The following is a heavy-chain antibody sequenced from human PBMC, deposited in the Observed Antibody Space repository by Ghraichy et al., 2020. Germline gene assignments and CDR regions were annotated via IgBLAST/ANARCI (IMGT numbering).Heavy chain of an antibody. J-gene: IGHJ4*02. CDR1: GFTFDTYG. Sequence: GGSLRLSCAASGFTFDTYGMSWVRQAPGKGLEWVSSISDSVDNIYFADSVKGRFTISRDNSKNTLYLQMNNLRAEDTAVYYCARSGSGWSGFWRYWGQGTLVTVSS. CDR2: ISDSVDNI. V-gene: IGHV3-23*01. CDR3: ARSGSGWSGFWRY. D-gene: IGHD6-19*01.